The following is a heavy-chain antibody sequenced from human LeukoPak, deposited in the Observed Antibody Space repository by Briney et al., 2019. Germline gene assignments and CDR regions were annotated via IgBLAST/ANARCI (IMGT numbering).Heavy chain of an antibody. D-gene: IGHD6-13*01. J-gene: IGHJ4*02. CDR3: ARGHSSSWYGARHYYFDY. CDR2: ISSSSSTI. Sequence: GGSLRLSCAASGFTFSSYSMNWVRQAPGKGLEWVSYISSSSSTIYYADSVKGRFTISRGNAKNSLYLQMNSLRAEDTAVYYCARGHSSSWYGARHYYFDYWGQGTLVTVSS. V-gene: IGHV3-48*01. CDR1: GFTFSSYS.